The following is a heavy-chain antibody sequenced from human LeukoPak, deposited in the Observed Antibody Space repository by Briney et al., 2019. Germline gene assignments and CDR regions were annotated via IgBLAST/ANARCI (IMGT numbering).Heavy chain of an antibody. CDR1: GGTFSSYA. Sequence: GASVKVSCKASGGTFSSYAISWVRQAPGQGLEWMGRIIPILGIANYAQKFQGRVTITADKSTSTAYMELSSLRSEDTAVYYCGSTSPSTDYPFDYWGQGTLVTVSS. D-gene: IGHD2-2*01. CDR3: GSTSPSTDYPFDY. V-gene: IGHV1-69*04. J-gene: IGHJ4*02. CDR2: IIPILGIA.